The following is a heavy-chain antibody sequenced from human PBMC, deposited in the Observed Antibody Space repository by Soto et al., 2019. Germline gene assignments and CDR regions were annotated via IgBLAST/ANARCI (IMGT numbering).Heavy chain of an antibody. V-gene: IGHV3-21*01. CDR2: ISSSSSYI. CDR3: ARDSHYGDYYFDY. Sequence: GGSLSLSCAASGFTFSSYSMNWVRQAPGKGLEWVSSISSSSSYIYYADSVKGRFTISRDNAKNSLYLQMNSLRAEDTAVYYCARDSHYGDYYFDYWGQGTLVTVSS. J-gene: IGHJ4*02. CDR1: GFTFSSYS. D-gene: IGHD4-17*01.